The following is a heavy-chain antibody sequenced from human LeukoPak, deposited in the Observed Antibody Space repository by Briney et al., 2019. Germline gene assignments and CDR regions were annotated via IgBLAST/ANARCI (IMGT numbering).Heavy chain of an antibody. CDR1: GFTVSSNF. CDR2: IYSGGST. V-gene: IGHV3-66*02. D-gene: IGHD2-8*01. Sequence: GGSLRLSCAASGFTVSSNFMSWVRQAPGKGLKWVSVIYSGGSTYYADSVKGRFTISGDNSKNTLYLQMNSLRPEDTAVYYCARGSRNVYFDYWGQGTLVTVSS. J-gene: IGHJ4*02. CDR3: ARGSRNVYFDY.